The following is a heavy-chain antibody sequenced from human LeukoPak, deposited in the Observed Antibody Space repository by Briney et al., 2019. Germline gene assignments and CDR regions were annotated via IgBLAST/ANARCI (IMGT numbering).Heavy chain of an antibody. CDR2: ISSSSSTI. CDR3: ARELVVPLDAFDI. CDR1: GFTFSSYS. V-gene: IGHV3-48*01. J-gene: IGHJ3*02. Sequence: GGSLRLSCAASGFTFSSYSMNWVRQAPGKGLEWVSYISSSSSTIYYADSVKGRFTISRDNAKNSLYLQMNSLRAEDTAVYYCARELVVPLDAFDIWGQGTMVTVSS. D-gene: IGHD6-13*01.